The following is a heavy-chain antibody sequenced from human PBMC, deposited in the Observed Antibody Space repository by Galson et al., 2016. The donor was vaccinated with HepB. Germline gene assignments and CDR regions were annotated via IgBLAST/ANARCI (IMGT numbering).Heavy chain of an antibody. CDR3: ALHRRLQYYYYFGLDI. V-gene: IGHV4-34*01. CDR2: IDHSGNS. Sequence: SETLSLTCGVYGESFSGPFWTWIRQSPGKGLDWIGEIDHSGNSIYNPSLKSRVTISLDTSKNHFSLRLNSVTAADPAGYYCALHRRLQYYYYFGLDIWGQGTTVTVS. CDR1: GESFSGPF. D-gene: IGHD5-12*01. J-gene: IGHJ6*02.